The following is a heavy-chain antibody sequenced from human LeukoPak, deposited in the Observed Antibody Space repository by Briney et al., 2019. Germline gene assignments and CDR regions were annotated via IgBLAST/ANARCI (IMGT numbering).Heavy chain of an antibody. CDR3: ARDPLSCGDYPGGGC. D-gene: IGHD4-17*01. J-gene: IGHJ4*02. CDR2: IYYSGST. V-gene: IGHV4-30-4*01. Sequence: PSETLSLTCTVSGGSISSGDYYWSWIRQPPGKGLEWIGYIYYSGSTYYNPSLKSRVTISVDTSKNQFSLKLSSVTAADTAVYYCARDPLSCGDYPGGGCWGQGTLVTVSS. CDR1: GGSISSGDYY.